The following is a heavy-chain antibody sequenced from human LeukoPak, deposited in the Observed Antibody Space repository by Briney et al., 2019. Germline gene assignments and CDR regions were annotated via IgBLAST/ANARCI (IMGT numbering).Heavy chain of an antibody. CDR3: ARDSRSYGRQGSFDY. D-gene: IGHD1-26*01. CDR2: ISSSSSYI. V-gene: IGHV3-21*04. Sequence: GSLRLSCAASGFTFSSYSMNWVRQAPGKGLEWVSSISSSSSYIYYADSVKGRFTISRDNAKNSLYLQMNSLRAEDTAVYYCARDSRSYGRQGSFDYWGQGTLVTVSS. CDR1: GFTFSSYS. J-gene: IGHJ4*02.